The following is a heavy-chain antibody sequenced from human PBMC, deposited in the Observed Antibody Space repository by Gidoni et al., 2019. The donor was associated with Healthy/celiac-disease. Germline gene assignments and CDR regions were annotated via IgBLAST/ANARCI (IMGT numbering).Heavy chain of an antibody. J-gene: IGHJ6*02. D-gene: IGHD3-22*01. Sequence: QMQLQESGPGLVKPSQTLSLTCSVPGGSIRSGGYYWSWIRQHPGKGLEWIGYIYYSGSTYYNPSLKSRVTISVDTSKNQFSLKLSSVTAADTAVYYCARVSSGYPGGYYYYGMDVWGQGTTVTVSS. CDR2: IYYSGST. CDR1: GGSIRSGGYY. CDR3: ARVSSGYPGGYYYYGMDV. V-gene: IGHV4-31*03.